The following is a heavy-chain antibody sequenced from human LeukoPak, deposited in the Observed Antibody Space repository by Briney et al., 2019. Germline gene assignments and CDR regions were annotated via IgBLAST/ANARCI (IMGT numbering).Heavy chain of an antibody. CDR3: ARDGSSGYFFDY. D-gene: IGHD3-22*01. Sequence: SETLSLTCTVSGGSISSGSYYWSWIRQPAGQGLEWIGRIYTSGSTNYNPSLKSRVTISVDTSKNQFSLKLSSVTAADTAVYYCARDGSSGYFFDYWGQGTLVTVSS. CDR1: GGSISSGSYY. CDR2: IYTSGST. V-gene: IGHV4-61*02. J-gene: IGHJ4*02.